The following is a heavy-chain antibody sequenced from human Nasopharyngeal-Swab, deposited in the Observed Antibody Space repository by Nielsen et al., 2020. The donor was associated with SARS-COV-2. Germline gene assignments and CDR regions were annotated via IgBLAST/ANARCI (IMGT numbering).Heavy chain of an antibody. V-gene: IGHV3-7*03. Sequence: GGSLRLSCAASGFSFSTYWMTWVRHAPGKGLEWVANIKQDGSEKYYVDSVKGRFTVSSDNPKNLLYLQVNSLRAEDTVVYYCARQGVFVPAYFHQYYMDVWGKGTTVTVSS. J-gene: IGHJ6*03. D-gene: IGHD3-16*02. CDR3: ARQGVFVPAYFHQYYMDV. CDR1: GFSFSTYW. CDR2: IKQDGSEK.